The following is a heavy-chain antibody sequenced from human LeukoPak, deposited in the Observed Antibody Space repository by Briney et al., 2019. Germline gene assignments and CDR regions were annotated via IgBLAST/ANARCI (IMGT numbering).Heavy chain of an antibody. D-gene: IGHD3-10*01. J-gene: IGHJ3*01. CDR2: IWYDGSNK. Sequence: GGSLTLSRAASGFSFSTYGMHWVRQAPGKGLEWVAVIWYDGSNKYYGDSVNGRFTISRDNSKNTLYLLMNSLRAEDTAVYYCARASGPFDFWGQRTMLTVSS. V-gene: IGHV3-33*01. CDR1: GFSFSTYG. CDR3: ARASGPFDF.